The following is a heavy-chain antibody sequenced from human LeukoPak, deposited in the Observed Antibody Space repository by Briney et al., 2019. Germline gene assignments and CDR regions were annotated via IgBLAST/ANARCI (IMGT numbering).Heavy chain of an antibody. D-gene: IGHD1-14*01. CDR3: AKEKNLTHDAFDI. V-gene: IGHV4-30-4*08. CDR2: IYYSGST. Sequence: SETLSLTCTVSGGSISSGDYYWSWIRQPPGKGLEWIGYIYYSGSTYYNPSLKSRVTISVDTSKNQFSLKLSSVTAADTAVYYCAKEKNLTHDAFDIWGQGTMVTVSS. CDR1: GGSISSGDYY. J-gene: IGHJ3*02.